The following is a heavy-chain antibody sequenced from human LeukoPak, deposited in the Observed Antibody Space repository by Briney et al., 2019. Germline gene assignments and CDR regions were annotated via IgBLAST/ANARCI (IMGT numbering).Heavy chain of an antibody. CDR1: GGSISSRTYY. CDR3: ARDQGWLQPAAY. CDR2: IYYSGAT. Sequence: SETLSLTCTVSGGSISSRTYYWGWIRQPPGKGLERIGSIYYSGATYYKTSLKSRVTISVDTSKNQFSLKLTSVTAADTAVYYCARDQGWLQPAAYWGQGTLVTVSS. J-gene: IGHJ4*02. V-gene: IGHV4-39*07. D-gene: IGHD5-24*01.